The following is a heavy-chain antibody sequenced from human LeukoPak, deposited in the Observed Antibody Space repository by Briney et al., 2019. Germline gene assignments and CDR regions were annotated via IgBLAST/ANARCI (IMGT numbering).Heavy chain of an antibody. CDR2: MNPNSGNT. V-gene: IGHV1-8*01. J-gene: IGHJ5*02. D-gene: IGHD3-10*01. CDR1: GYTFTSYD. CDR3: ARMSYGSGRSDINWFGP. Sequence: ASVKVSCKASGYTFTSYDINWVRQATGQGLEWMGWMNPNSGNTGYAQKFQGRVTMTRNTSISTAYMELSSLRSEDTAVYYCARMSYGSGRSDINWFGPWGQGTLVTVSS.